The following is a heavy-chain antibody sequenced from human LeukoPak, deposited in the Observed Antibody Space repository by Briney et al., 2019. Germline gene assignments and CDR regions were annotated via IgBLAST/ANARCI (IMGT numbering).Heavy chain of an antibody. D-gene: IGHD2-15*01. CDR3: ARAGGYCGRISCPYYFDY. CDR1: GYTFTRYA. V-gene: IGHV1-8*01. CDR2: MNPNSGNT. J-gene: IGHJ4*02. Sequence: ASVKVSCKASGYTFTRYAINWVRQATGQGLEWMGWMNPNSGNTGYAQKFQGRVTMTRNTSISTAYMELSSLRSEDTAVYYCARAGGYCGRISCPYYFDYWGQGSLVAVSS.